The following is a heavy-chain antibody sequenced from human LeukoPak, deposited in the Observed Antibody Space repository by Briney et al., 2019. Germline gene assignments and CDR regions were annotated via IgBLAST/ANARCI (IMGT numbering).Heavy chain of an antibody. Sequence: GGSLRLSCAASGFTFSSYAMHWVRQAPGKGLEWVAVISYDGSNKYYADSVKGRFTISRDNSKNTLYLQMNSLRAEDTAVYYYARGEPVDTDSHFDYWGQGTLDTVSS. CDR2: ISYDGSNK. V-gene: IGHV3-30*04. D-gene: IGHD5-18*01. CDR1: GFTFSSYA. CDR3: ARGEPVDTDSHFDY. J-gene: IGHJ4*02.